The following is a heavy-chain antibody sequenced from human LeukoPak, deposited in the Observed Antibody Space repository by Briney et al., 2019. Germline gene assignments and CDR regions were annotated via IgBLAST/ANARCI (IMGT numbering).Heavy chain of an antibody. CDR1: GFTFSSYN. CDR3: AGDHGTNFYDSSGYKAFDI. Sequence: PGGSLRLSCAASGFTFSSYNMNWVRQAPGEGLEWVSSISSSSSYIYYADSVKGRFTISRDNVNNSLYLQMNSLRAGDTAVYYCAGDHGTNFYDSSGYKAFDIWGQGTMVIVSS. CDR2: ISSSSSYI. J-gene: IGHJ3*02. V-gene: IGHV3-21*06. D-gene: IGHD3-22*01.